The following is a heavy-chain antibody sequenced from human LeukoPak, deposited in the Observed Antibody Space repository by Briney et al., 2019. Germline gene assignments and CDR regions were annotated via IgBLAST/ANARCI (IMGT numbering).Heavy chain of an antibody. CDR2: IIPILGIA. V-gene: IGHV1-69*04. CDR1: GGTFSSYA. J-gene: IGHJ4*02. D-gene: IGHD6-25*01. CDR3: ARDRFSLGIAAFVVRYFDY. Sequence: GASVKVSCKASGGTFSSYAISWVRQAPGQGLEWMGRIIPILGIANYAQKLQDRVTMTTDTSTNTAYMELRSLRSDDTAVYYCARDRFSLGIAAFVVRYFDYWGQGSLVTVSS.